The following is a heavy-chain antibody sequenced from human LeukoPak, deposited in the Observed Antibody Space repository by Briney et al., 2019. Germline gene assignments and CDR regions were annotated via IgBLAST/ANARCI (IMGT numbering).Heavy chain of an antibody. CDR1: GFTFSDYY. J-gene: IGHJ5*02. CDR2: ISSSGSTI. Sequence: GGSLRLSCATSGFTFSDYYMSWIRQAPRKGLEWVSYISSSGSTIYYADSVKGRITISRDNAKNSLYLQMNSLGAEDTAVYYCARTDSSSWYPNWFGPWGQGTLVTVSS. V-gene: IGHV3-11*01. D-gene: IGHD6-13*01. CDR3: ARTDSSSWYPNWFGP.